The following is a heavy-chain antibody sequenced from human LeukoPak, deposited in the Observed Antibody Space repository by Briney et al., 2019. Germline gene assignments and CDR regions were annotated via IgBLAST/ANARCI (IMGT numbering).Heavy chain of an antibody. CDR3: ASRPGGSTWYGVFDY. V-gene: IGHV4-4*09. J-gene: IGHJ4*02. CDR2: IYTSGST. Sequence: SETLSLTCTVSGDSMTNHYWSWIRQPLGKGLEWIGYIYTSGSTNYNPALKSRVTMSVDTSKNEFTLKMSSVTAADTALYYCASRPGGSTWYGVFDYWSRGTLVTVSS. CDR1: GDSMTNHY. D-gene: IGHD6-13*01.